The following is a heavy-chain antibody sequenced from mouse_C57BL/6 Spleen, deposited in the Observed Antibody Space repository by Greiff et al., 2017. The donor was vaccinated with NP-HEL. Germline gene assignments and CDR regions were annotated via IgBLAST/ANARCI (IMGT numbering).Heavy chain of an antibody. J-gene: IGHJ3*01. Sequence: QVQLQQSGPELVKPGASVKLSCKASGYTFTSYDINWAKQRPGQGLEWIGWIYPRDGSTKYNEKFKGKATLTVDTSSSTAYMELHSLTSEDSAVYFCALIYYDYDGGFAYWGQGTLVTVSA. CDR2: IYPRDGST. V-gene: IGHV1-85*01. D-gene: IGHD2-4*01. CDR1: GYTFTSYD. CDR3: ALIYYDYDGGFAY.